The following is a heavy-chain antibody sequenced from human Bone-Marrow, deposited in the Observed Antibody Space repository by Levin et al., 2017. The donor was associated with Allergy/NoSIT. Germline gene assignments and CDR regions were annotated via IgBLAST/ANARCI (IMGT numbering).Heavy chain of an antibody. CDR3: VGGSRNAKDY. CDR1: GFNFSAYE. J-gene: IGHJ4*02. Sequence: GESLKISCAASGFNFSAYEMNWVRQAPGKGLQWLAYISSSGSRIYYADSVKGRFTISRDNAKSLLFLQMNRLRVEDTTLYYCVGGSRNAKDYWGQGTLVTVSS. CDR2: ISSSGSRI. D-gene: IGHD3-10*01. V-gene: IGHV3-48*03.